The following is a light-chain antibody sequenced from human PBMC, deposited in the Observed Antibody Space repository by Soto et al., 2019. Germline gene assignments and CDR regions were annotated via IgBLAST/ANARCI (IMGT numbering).Light chain of an antibody. V-gene: IGKV1-5*03. CDR1: QSISSY. CDR3: QQYNSYSYT. J-gene: IGKJ5*01. CDR2: KAS. Sequence: DIHMTHSPSTLSASVVYRVTIAFRASQSISSYLAWYQQKPGKAPNLLIYKASNLASGVPSRFTGGGSGTDFTLTINSLQPDDSATYFCQQYNSYSYTFGQGTRLEIK.